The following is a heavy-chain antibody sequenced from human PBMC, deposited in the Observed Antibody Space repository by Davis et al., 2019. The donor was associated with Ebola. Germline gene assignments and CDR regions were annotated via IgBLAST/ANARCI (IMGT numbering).Heavy chain of an antibody. Sequence: SETLSLTCVVSGAFVSSGGYSWIWIRQPPGKGLEWIGNYYYTGSTYYSPSLRSRVTISVDKSKNQFSLKLSSVTAADTAVYYCARDSAWLAGGEVDVWGKGTTVTVSS. D-gene: IGHD6-19*01. J-gene: IGHJ6*04. CDR2: YYYTGST. CDR3: ARDSAWLAGGEVDV. CDR1: GAFVSSGGYS. V-gene: IGHV4-30-4*07.